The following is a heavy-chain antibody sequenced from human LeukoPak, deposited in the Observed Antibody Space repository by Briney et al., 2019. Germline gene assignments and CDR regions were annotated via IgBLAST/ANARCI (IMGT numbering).Heavy chain of an antibody. Sequence: GGSLRLSCAASGFTFSSYWMSWVRQAPGKGLEWVANIKQDGSEKYYVDSVKGRFTISRDNAKNSLYLQMNSLRAEDTAVYYCARYFYDFWSGADYFDYWGQGTLVTVSS. V-gene: IGHV3-7*01. CDR2: IKQDGSEK. D-gene: IGHD3-3*01. CDR1: GFTFSSYW. CDR3: ARYFYDFWSGADYFDY. J-gene: IGHJ4*02.